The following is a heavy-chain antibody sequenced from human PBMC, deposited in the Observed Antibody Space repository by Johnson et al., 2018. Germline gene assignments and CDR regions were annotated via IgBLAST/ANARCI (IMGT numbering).Heavy chain of an antibody. D-gene: IGHD1-26*01. J-gene: IGHJ6*03. CDR2: ITWNGGSI. CDR3: AKGGRYGGPYYYYYMDV. Sequence: EVQLVETGGGLVQPGRSLRLSCAASGFTFDDYAMHWVRQAPGKGLEWVSGITWNGGSIGYADSVKGRFAMSRDNAKTSLDLQMDSLRAEDTALYYCAKGGRYGGPYYYYYMDVWGKGPTVTVSS. V-gene: IGHV3-9*01. CDR1: GFTFDDYA.